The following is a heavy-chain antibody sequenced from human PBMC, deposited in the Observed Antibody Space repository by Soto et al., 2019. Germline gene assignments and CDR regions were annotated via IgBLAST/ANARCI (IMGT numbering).Heavy chain of an antibody. D-gene: IGHD4-17*01. CDR2: ISAYNGNT. CDR3: ARTSTVTTEYYYYGMDV. V-gene: IGHV1-18*01. J-gene: IGHJ6*02. Sequence: QVQLVQSGAEVKKPGASVKVSCKASGYTFTSYGISWVRQAPGQGLEWMGWISAYNGNTNYAQKLQGRVTMTTDTSXSTXYMELRSLRSDDTAVYYCARTSTVTTEYYYYGMDVWGQGTTVTVSS. CDR1: GYTFTSYG.